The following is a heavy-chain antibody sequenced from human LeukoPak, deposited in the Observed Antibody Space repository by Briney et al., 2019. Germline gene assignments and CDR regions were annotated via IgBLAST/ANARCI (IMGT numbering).Heavy chain of an antibody. Sequence: SETLSLTCTVSAGSISSSSHHWGWIRQSPGKGLEWIGSIYYGRTTYYNPFLNSRVTISVVTSKNQFSLQLNSVTATDTAVYYCVRHDGRGGATMGALDSWGQGSLVTVSS. J-gene: IGHJ4*02. CDR2: IYYGRTT. CDR3: VRHDGRGGATMGALDS. V-gene: IGHV4-39*01. D-gene: IGHD5-12*01. CDR1: AGSISSSSHH.